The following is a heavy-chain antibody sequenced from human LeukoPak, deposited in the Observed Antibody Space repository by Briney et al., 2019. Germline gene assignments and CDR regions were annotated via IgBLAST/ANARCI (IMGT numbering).Heavy chain of an antibody. V-gene: IGHV1-18*01. D-gene: IGHD6-19*01. CDR3: ARDMSAYSGGWYILHY. CDR1: GFTFTSYG. CDR2: ISAYNGDT. J-gene: IGHJ4*02. Sequence: ASVKVSCKASGFTFTSYGINWVRQAPGQGLEWMGWISAYNGDTKYAQKLQGRVTMTTDTPTSTAYMELRSLRSDDTAVYYCARDMSAYSGGWYILHYWGQGTLVTVSS.